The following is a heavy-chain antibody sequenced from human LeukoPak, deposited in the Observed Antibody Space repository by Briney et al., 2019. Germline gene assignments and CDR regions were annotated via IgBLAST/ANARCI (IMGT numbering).Heavy chain of an antibody. Sequence: ASVKVSCKVSGYTLTELSMHWVRQAPGKGPEWMGGFDPEDGETIYAQKFQGRVTMTEDISTDTAYMELSSLRSEDTAVYYCATVIMTTVTTLKFHYWGQGTLVTVSS. V-gene: IGHV1-24*01. CDR1: GYTLTELS. CDR2: FDPEDGET. D-gene: IGHD4-17*01. J-gene: IGHJ4*02. CDR3: ATVIMTTVTTLKFHY.